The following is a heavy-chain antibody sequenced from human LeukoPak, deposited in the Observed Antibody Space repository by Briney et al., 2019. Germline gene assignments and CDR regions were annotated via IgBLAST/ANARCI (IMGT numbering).Heavy chain of an antibody. CDR3: ATYTHWVAGDV. CDR2: MNQDGSEK. CDR1: GFTFSDSW. J-gene: IGHJ6*02. Sequence: GGSLRLSCAASGFTFSDSWMSWVRQAPGKGLEWVANMNQDGSEKDYVDSVKGRFTISRDDARNSLYLQMGSLRAEDTAVYYCATYTHWVAGDVWGQGATVTVSS. V-gene: IGHV3-7*01. D-gene: IGHD3-16*01.